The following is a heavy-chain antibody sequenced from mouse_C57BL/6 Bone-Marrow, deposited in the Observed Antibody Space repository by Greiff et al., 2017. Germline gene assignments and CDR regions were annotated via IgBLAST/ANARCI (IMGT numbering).Heavy chain of an antibody. Sequence: LQESGAELARPGASVKLSCKASGYTFTSYGISWVKQRTGQGLEWIGEIYPRSGNTYYNEKFKGKATLTADKSSSTAYMELRSLTSEDSAVYFCARGDYSYFDYWGQGTTLTVSS. J-gene: IGHJ2*01. CDR3: ARGDYSYFDY. CDR1: GYTFTSYG. D-gene: IGHD1-1*01. CDR2: IYPRSGNT. V-gene: IGHV1-81*01.